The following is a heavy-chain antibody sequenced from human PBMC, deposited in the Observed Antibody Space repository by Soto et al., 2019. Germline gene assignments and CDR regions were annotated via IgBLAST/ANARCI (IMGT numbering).Heavy chain of an antibody. D-gene: IGHD2-21*01. Sequence: PGGSLRLSCAASGFIFSSYGMHWVRQAPGKGLGWVALIWSDGSNKYYPDSVKGRFTISRDNSKNTLYLQMNSLIPEDTAVDYCAREDIFRFDYWGQGTLVTVSS. CDR3: AREDIFRFDY. CDR1: GFIFSSYG. J-gene: IGHJ4*02. V-gene: IGHV3-33*01. CDR2: IWSDGSNK.